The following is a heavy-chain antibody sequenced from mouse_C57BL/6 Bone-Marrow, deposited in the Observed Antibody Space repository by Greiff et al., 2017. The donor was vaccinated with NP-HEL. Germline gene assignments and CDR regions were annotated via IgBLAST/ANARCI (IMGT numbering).Heavy chain of an antibody. CDR2: IYPRSGNT. V-gene: IGHV1-81*01. Sequence: VQLQESGAELARPGASVKLSCKASGYTFTSYGISWVKQRTGQGLEWIGEIYPRSGNTYYNEKFKGKATLTADKSSSTAYMELRSLTSEDSAVYFCARWSYYGSIVYWGQGTTLTVSS. J-gene: IGHJ2*01. CDR3: ARWSYYGSIVY. CDR1: GYTFTSYG. D-gene: IGHD1-1*01.